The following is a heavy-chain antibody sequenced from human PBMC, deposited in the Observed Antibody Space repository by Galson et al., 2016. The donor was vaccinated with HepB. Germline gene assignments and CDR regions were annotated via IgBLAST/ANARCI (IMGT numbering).Heavy chain of an antibody. Sequence: SVKVSCKASGYRFFTYGISWVRQAPGQGLEWLGWISANSGNTIYAQKFQDRVTMTRDTSACTVYMDLRSLRSDDTAVYYCARDVQFRFDYWGQGTLVTVSS. CDR3: ARDVQFRFDY. CDR2: ISANSGNT. J-gene: IGHJ4*02. CDR1: GYRFFTYG. V-gene: IGHV1-18*04. D-gene: IGHD4-11*01.